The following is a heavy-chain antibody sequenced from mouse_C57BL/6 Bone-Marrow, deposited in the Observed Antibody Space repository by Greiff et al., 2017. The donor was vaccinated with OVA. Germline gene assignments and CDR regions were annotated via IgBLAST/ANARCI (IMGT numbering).Heavy chain of an antibody. Sequence: EVQVVESGGGLVQPKGSLKLSCAASGFTFNTYAMHWVRQAPGKGLEWVACIRSKSSNYATYYADSVKDRFTISRDDSQSMLYLQMNNLKTEDTAMYYCVRDDPVPYWYFDVWGTGTTVTVSS. CDR3: VRDDPVPYWYFDV. D-gene: IGHD1-1*01. V-gene: IGHV10-3*01. J-gene: IGHJ1*03. CDR2: IRSKSSNYAT. CDR1: GFTFNTYA.